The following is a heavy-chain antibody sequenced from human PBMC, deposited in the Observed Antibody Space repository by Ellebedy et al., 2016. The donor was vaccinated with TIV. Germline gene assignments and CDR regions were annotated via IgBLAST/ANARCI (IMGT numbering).Heavy chain of an antibody. CDR3: AKGVGATKNYFDH. V-gene: IGHV3-33*03. J-gene: IGHJ4*02. CDR1: GFTFSSYG. D-gene: IGHD1-26*01. Sequence: PGGSLRLSCAASGFTFSSYGMHWVRQAPGKGLEWVAVIWYDGSNKYYADSVKGRFNISRDNAKNSRYLQMNSLRAEDTALYYCAKGVGATKNYFDHWGQGTLVTVSS. CDR2: IWYDGSNK.